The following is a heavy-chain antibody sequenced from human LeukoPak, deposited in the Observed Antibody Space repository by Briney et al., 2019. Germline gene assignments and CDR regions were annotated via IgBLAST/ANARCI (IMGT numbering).Heavy chain of an antibody. J-gene: IGHJ5*02. CDR2: IYYSGST. CDR3: ERHVVVPAAHSNWFDP. Sequence: SETLSLTCTVSGGSISSSSYYWGWIRQPPGKGLEWIGSIYYSGSTYYNPSLKSRVTISVDTSKNQFSLKLSSVTAADTAVYYCERHVVVPAAHSNWFDPWGQGTLVTVSS. CDR1: GGSISSSSYY. D-gene: IGHD2-2*01. V-gene: IGHV4-39*01.